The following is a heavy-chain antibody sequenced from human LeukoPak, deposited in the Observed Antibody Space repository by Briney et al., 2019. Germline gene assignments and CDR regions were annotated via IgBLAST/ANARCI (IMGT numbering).Heavy chain of an antibody. Sequence: PSETLSLTCAVYGGSFSGYYWSWIRQPPGKGLEWIGEINHSGSTNYNPSLKSRVTISVDTPKNQVSLKLSSVTAADTAVYYCARVHCSGGSCYQVAFDIWGQGTMVTVSS. J-gene: IGHJ3*02. CDR2: INHSGST. CDR1: GGSFSGYY. D-gene: IGHD2-15*01. CDR3: ARVHCSGGSCYQVAFDI. V-gene: IGHV4-34*01.